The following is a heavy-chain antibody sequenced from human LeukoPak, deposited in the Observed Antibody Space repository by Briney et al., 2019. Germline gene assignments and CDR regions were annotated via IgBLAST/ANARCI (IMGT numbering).Heavy chain of an antibody. CDR2: ISAGGDIT. J-gene: IGHJ3*02. D-gene: IGHD3-10*01. CDR1: GFTFRTFP. V-gene: IGHV3-23*01. CDR3: AKSLFTSAHGSGRAFDI. Sequence: GGSLRLSCAASGFTFRTFPMGWVRQAPGKGLEWVSAISAGGDITFYSDSVRGRFTISRDNSKETLYLQMNSLRAEDTALYYCAKSLFTSAHGSGRAFDIWGQGTMVTVSS.